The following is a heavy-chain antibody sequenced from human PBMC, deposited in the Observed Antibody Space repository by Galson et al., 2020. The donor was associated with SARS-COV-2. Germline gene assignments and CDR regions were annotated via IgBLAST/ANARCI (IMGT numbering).Heavy chain of an antibody. D-gene: IGHD2-15*01. CDR1: GFTFSSYA. Sequence: QLGESLKISCAASGFTFSSYAMHWVRQAPGKGLEWVAVISYDGSNKYYADSVKGRFTISRDNSKNTLYLQMNSLRAEDMAVYYCARDLGGYMDVWGKGTTVTVSS. CDR2: ISYDGSNK. V-gene: IGHV3-30*04. CDR3: ARDLGGYMDV. J-gene: IGHJ6*03.